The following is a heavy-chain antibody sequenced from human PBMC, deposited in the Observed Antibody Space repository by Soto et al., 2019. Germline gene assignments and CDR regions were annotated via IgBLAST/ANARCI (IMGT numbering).Heavy chain of an antibody. J-gene: IGHJ5*02. V-gene: IGHV4-39*01. D-gene: IGHD6-19*01. Sequence: SETLSLTCTVSGVSVSITTYYWGWVRQPPGKGLEWIGSIYYSGSTYYNPSLKSRLTISVDTSENQFSLKLSSVSAADTAVYYCARHGQLYNSGWYLNWFDPWGQGTLVTVSS. CDR2: IYYSGST. CDR3: ARHGQLYNSGWYLNWFDP. CDR1: GVSVSITTYY.